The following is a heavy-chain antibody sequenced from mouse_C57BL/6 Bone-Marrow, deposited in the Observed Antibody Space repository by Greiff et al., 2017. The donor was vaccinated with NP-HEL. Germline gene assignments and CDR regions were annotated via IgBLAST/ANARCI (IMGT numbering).Heavy chain of an antibody. CDR3: KGYYYGSSPYFDY. D-gene: IGHD1-1*01. V-gene: IGHV1-22*01. Sequence: EVQLQQSGPELVKPGASVKMSCKASGYTFTDYNMHWVKQSHGKSLEWIGYINPNNGGTSYNQKFKGKATLTVDKSSSTAYMELRNLTSEDSAVDYCKGYYYGSSPYFDYWGQGTTLTVSS. CDR1: GYTFTDYN. CDR2: INPNNGGT. J-gene: IGHJ2*01.